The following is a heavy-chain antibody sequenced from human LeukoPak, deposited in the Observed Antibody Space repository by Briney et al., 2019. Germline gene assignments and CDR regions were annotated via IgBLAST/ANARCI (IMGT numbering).Heavy chain of an antibody. CDR3: ARSVQLELNWFDP. Sequence: SVKASCKASGGTFSSYAISWVRQAPGQGLEWMGGIIPIFGTANYAQKFQGRVTITADKSTSTAYMELSSLRSEDTAVYYCARSVQLELNWFDPWGQGTLVTVSS. D-gene: IGHD1-1*01. CDR2: IIPIFGTA. V-gene: IGHV1-69*06. CDR1: GGTFSSYA. J-gene: IGHJ5*02.